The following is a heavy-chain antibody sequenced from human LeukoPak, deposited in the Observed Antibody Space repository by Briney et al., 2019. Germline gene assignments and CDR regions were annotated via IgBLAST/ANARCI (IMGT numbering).Heavy chain of an antibody. CDR3: ARAQRYSSSLYYFDY. Sequence: GGSLRLSCAASGFTFSSYWMSWVRQAPGKGLEWVANIKQDGSEKYYVDSVKGRFTISRDNAKNSLYLQMNSLRAEDTAVYYCARAQRYSSSLYYFDYWGQGTLVTVSS. J-gene: IGHJ4*02. CDR1: GFTFSSYW. V-gene: IGHV3-7*04. CDR2: IKQDGSEK. D-gene: IGHD6-13*01.